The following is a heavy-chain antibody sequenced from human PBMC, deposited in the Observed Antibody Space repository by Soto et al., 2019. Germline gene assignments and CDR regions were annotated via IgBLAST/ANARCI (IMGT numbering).Heavy chain of an antibody. CDR1: GFTFSSYS. CDR3: ASDIVLVPAAIGYYYYGMDV. Sequence: PGGSLRLSCAASGFTFSSYSMNWVRQAPGKGLEWVSSISSSSSYIYYADSVKGRFTISRDNAKNSLYLQMNSLRAEDTAVYYCASDIVLVPAAIGYYYYGMDVWGQGTTVTVSS. V-gene: IGHV3-21*01. CDR2: ISSSSSYI. J-gene: IGHJ6*02. D-gene: IGHD2-2*01.